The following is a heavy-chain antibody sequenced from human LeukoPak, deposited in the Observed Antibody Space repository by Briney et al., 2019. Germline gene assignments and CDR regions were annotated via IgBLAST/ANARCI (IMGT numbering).Heavy chain of an antibody. CDR3: ARTYCDADTCYRFDS. J-gene: IGHJ4*02. V-gene: IGHV4-4*02. Sequence: SETLSLTCAVPGGSISSTVWWSWVRQPPGKGLEWIGDIYHSGSTSYNLSLKSRVTISVDKSKNQFSLKMSSVTAADTAVYYCARTYCDADTCYRFDSWGQGILVTVSS. CDR2: IYHSGST. D-gene: IGHD2-21*01. CDR1: GGSISSTVW.